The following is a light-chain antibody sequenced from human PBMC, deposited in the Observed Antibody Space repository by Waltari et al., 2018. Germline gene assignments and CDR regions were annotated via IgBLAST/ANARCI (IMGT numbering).Light chain of an antibody. Sequence: DAQMTQSPSSLSASVGARVTLTCRASQTISTLAWYQQKPGKAPKILIYKASNLESGVPSRFSGSGSGTEFTLTISSLQPDDFATYHCQDYTWYWTFGQGTKVDI. CDR1: QTIST. CDR2: KAS. J-gene: IGKJ1*01. CDR3: QDYTWYWT. V-gene: IGKV1-5*03.